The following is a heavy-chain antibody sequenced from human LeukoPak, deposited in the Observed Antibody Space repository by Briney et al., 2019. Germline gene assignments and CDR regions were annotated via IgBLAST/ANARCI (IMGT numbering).Heavy chain of an antibody. CDR3: AKVVGASQLDY. J-gene: IGHJ4*02. D-gene: IGHD1-26*01. Sequence: SVTLSLTCTVSGYSISSNYYRALIRQPPGKGLELIGNMFHSETTAYNPSLKSRVTISKDTSKNQVSLNLRLVTAADTAVYYCAKVVGASQLDYWGQGILLTVSS. CDR1: GYSISSNYY. V-gene: IGHV4-38-2*02. CDR2: MFHSETT.